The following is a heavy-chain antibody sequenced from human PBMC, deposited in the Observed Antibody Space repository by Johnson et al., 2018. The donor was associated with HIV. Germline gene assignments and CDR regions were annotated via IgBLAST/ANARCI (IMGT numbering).Heavy chain of an antibody. CDR2: ISYDGSNK. CDR1: GFTFSNYG. D-gene: IGHD3-10*01. J-gene: IGHJ3*01. CDR3: TTTPTMVRGVEV. V-gene: IGHV3-30*19. Sequence: QVQLVESGGGVVQPGGSLRLSCAASGFTFSNYGMHWVRQAPGKGLEWVAVISYDGSNKKYADSVKGRCTISRDNGKNSLYLQMNNLRAEDTAVYYCTTTPTMVRGVEVWGQGTMVTASS.